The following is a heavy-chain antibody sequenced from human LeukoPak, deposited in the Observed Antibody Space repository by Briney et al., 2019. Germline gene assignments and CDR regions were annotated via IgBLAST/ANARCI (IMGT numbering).Heavy chain of an antibody. CDR3: ARDPRITMIVVDQAAFDI. D-gene: IGHD3-22*01. CDR2: ISYDGSNK. Sequence: PGRSLRLSCAASGFTFSSYAMHWVRQAPGKGLEWVAVISYDGSNKYYADSVKGRFTISRDNSKYTLYLQMNSLRAEDTAVYYCARDPRITMIVVDQAAFDIWGQGTMVTVSS. V-gene: IGHV3-30*04. CDR1: GFTFSSYA. J-gene: IGHJ3*02.